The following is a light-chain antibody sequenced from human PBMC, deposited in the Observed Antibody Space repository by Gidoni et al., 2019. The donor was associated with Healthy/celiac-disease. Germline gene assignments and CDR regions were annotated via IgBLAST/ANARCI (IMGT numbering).Light chain of an antibody. CDR1: QRISSW. V-gene: IGKV1-5*03. CDR2: KAS. Sequence: DIQMTQSPSTLSASVGARVTITCRASQRISSWLAWYQQKPGKSPKLLIYKASSLESGVPSRFSGSGSGTEFTLTISSLQPDDFATYYCQQYNSYSCSFGQGTKLEIK. J-gene: IGKJ2*04. CDR3: QQYNSYSCS.